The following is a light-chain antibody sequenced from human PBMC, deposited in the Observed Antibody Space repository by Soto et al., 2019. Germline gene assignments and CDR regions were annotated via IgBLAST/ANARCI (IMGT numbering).Light chain of an antibody. J-gene: IGLJ1*01. V-gene: IGLV2-14*01. CDR2: EVT. CDR3: FSFTSHSSHYV. Sequence: QSALTQPASVSGSPGQSITISCTGTISDVGGHGYVSWYQQHPGKAPKLMIYEVTYRPSVVSDRFSGAKSGNTASLTISGLQAEDEAYYYCFSFTSHSSHYVFGTGTKLTGL. CDR1: ISDVGGHGY.